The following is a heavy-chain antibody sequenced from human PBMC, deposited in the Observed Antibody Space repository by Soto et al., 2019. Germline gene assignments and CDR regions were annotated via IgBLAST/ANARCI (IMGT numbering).Heavy chain of an antibody. CDR1: GYTFTSYG. D-gene: IGHD3-9*01. Sequence: ASVKVSCKASGYTFTSYGISWVLQAPGQGLEWMGWISAYNGNTNYAQKLQGRVTMTTDTSTSTAYMELRSLRSDDTAVYYCARAGASYYDIPFDPWGQGTLVTVSS. CDR2: ISAYNGNT. CDR3: ARAGASYYDIPFDP. J-gene: IGHJ5*02. V-gene: IGHV1-18*01.